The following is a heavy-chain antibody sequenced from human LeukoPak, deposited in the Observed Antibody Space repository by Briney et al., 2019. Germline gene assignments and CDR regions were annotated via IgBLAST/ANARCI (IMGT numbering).Heavy chain of an antibody. CDR3: ARGDYHAYYLDY. J-gene: IGHJ4*02. D-gene: IGHD3-16*01. CDR2: IKPDGSVK. Sequence: GGSLRLSCAASGFTLSSYWMTWVRQAPGKGLEWVANIKPDGSVKNYADSVKGRLTISRDNAKNTLYLQMNSLRAEDTAVYYCARGDYHAYYLDYWGQGSLVTVSS. CDR1: GFTLSSYW. V-gene: IGHV3-7*01.